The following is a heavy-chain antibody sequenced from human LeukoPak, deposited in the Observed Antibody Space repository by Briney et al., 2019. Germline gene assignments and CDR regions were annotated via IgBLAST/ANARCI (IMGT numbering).Heavy chain of an antibody. D-gene: IGHD2-15*01. CDR2: ISGSGGST. Sequence: SGGSLRLSCAASGFTFSSYAMSWVRQAPGKGLEWVSAISGSGGSTYYADSVKGRFTISRDNSKNTLYLQMSNLRAEDTAVYFCARGGGSDVWGQGATVTVSS. CDR3: ARGGGSDV. CDR1: GFTFSSYA. V-gene: IGHV3-23*01. J-gene: IGHJ6*02.